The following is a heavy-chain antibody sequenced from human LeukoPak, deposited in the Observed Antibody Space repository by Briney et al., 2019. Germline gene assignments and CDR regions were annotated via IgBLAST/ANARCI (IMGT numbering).Heavy chain of an antibody. J-gene: IGHJ4*02. CDR3: ARDGAPVDYYDSSGYYDY. CDR1: GGTFSSYA. Sequence: ASVKVSCKASGGTFSSYAISWVRQAPVQGLEWMGGIIPIFGIANYAQKFQGRVTITADESTSTAYMELSSLRSEDTAVYYCARDGAPVDYYDSSGYYDYWGQGTLITVSS. CDR2: IIPIFGIA. V-gene: IGHV1-69*13. D-gene: IGHD3-22*01.